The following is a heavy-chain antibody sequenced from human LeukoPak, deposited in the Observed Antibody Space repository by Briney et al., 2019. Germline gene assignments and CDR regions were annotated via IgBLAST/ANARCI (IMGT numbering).Heavy chain of an antibody. J-gene: IGHJ3*01. CDR1: GGISSSYY. CDR2: IYYTGTT. Sequence: PSETLSLTCIVSGGISSSYYWGCVRQPPGKGLEWVASIYYTGTTYYNPSLKSRLNISVDTSQSQFSLGLSCVTAADTAVYYCARIHYYYDSHVPRWAFDVWEPGTMVTVSS. D-gene: IGHD3-22*01. CDR3: ARIHYYYDSHVPRWAFDV. V-gene: IGHV4-39*01.